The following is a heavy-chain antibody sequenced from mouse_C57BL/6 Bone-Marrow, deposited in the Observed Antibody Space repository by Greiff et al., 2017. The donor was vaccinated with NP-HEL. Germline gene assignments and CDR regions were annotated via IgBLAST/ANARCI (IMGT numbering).Heavy chain of an antibody. V-gene: IGHV5-6*01. CDR1: GFTFSSYG. D-gene: IGHD1-1*01. Sequence: EVQLVESGGDLVKPGGSLKLSCAASGFTFSSYGMYWVRQTPDKRLEWVATISSGGSYTYYPDSVKGRSTFSRDKAKNTLYMQMSSLKSEDTAVYFCARHTNDRDYWGRGTSVTVSS. J-gene: IGHJ4*01. CDR2: ISSGGSYT. CDR3: ARHTNDRDY.